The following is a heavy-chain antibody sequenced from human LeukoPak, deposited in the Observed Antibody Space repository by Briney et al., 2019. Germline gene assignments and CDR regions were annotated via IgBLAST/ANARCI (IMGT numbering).Heavy chain of an antibody. V-gene: IGHV3-48*03. D-gene: IGHD3-16*01. CDR3: ASLGLDYYFDY. J-gene: IGHJ4*02. CDR2: ISGGGSTI. Sequence: PGGSLRLSCAASGFTFSSYEMNWVRQAPGKGLEWVSYISGGGSTIYYADSVKGRFTISRDNAKNSLFLQMNSLRAEDTAVYYCASLGLDYYFDYWGQGTLVTVSS. CDR1: GFTFSSYE.